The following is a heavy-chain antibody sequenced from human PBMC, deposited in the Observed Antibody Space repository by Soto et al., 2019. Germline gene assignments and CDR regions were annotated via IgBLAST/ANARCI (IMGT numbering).Heavy chain of an antibody. V-gene: IGHV1-69*02. Sequence: QVLLVQSGAEVKKPGXSVKVSCTASRDTFSFYTISWVRQAPGQGPEWMGRFIPMVSMSDYARRFQGRVTITADTATSTVYMQLHSLRSEDTAVYYCATNYGSGSTHFDHWGQGTLITVSS. J-gene: IGHJ4*02. CDR3: ATNYGSGSTHFDH. D-gene: IGHD3-10*01. CDR2: FIPMVSMS. CDR1: RDTFSFYT.